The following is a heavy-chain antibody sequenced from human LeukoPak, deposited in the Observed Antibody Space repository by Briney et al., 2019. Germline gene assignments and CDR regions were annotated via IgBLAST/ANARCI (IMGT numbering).Heavy chain of an antibody. Sequence: GGSLRLSCAASGFTFTSIAMTWVRQAPGKGLEWVSTIRGTGDSTHYADSVKGRFIISRGKSKNMWYLQMNGLRAEDTAIYYCVKGQELDDGVFDSWGQGTLVTVSS. D-gene: IGHD1-1*01. V-gene: IGHV3-23*01. CDR3: VKGQELDDGVFDS. CDR1: GFTFTSIA. CDR2: IRGTGDST. J-gene: IGHJ4*02.